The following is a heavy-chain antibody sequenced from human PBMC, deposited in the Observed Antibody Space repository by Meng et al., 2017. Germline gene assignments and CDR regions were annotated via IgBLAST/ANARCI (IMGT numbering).Heavy chain of an antibody. V-gene: IGHV3-48*03. D-gene: IGHD3-22*01. CDR3: ARKYYYDSSGYYYYYYYGMEV. CDR1: GFTFSSYE. Sequence: GGSLRLSCAASGFTFSSYEMNWVRQAPGKGLEWVSYISSSGSTIYYADSVKGRFTISRDNAKNSLYRTLNSLRAEDTAVYYCARKYYYDSSGYYYYYYYGMEVWGAGTTVTGSS. CDR2: ISSSGSTI. J-gene: IGHJ6*04.